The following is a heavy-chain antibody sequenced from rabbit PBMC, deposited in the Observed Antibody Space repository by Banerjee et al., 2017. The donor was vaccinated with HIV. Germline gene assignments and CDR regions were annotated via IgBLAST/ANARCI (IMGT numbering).Heavy chain of an antibody. J-gene: IGHJ4*01. V-gene: IGHV1S40*01. CDR1: GFSFSSSYW. CDR2: IYAGSSGST. Sequence: QSLEESGGDLVKPGASLTLTCTPSGFSFSSSYWICWVRQAPGKGLEWIACIYAGSSGSTWYASWAKGRFTISKTSSTTVTLQMTSLTAADTATYFCARAGYAGYGYGIYYFNLWGPGTLVTVS. CDR3: ARAGYAGYGYGIYYFNL. D-gene: IGHD6-1*01.